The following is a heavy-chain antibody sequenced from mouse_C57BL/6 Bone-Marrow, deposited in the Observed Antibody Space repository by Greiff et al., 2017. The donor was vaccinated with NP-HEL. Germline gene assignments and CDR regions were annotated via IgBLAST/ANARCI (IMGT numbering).Heavy chain of an antibody. CDR2: IWGVGST. D-gene: IGHD1-1*01. CDR3: ARLFITTAVGGYAMDY. Sequence: VKLMESGPGLVAPSQSLSITCTVSGFSLTSYGVDWVRQSPGKGLEWLGVIWGVGSTNYNSALKSRLSISKDNSKSQVFLKMNSLQTDDTAMYYCARLFITTAVGGYAMDYWGQGTSVTVSS. V-gene: IGHV2-6*01. J-gene: IGHJ4*01. CDR1: GFSLTSYG.